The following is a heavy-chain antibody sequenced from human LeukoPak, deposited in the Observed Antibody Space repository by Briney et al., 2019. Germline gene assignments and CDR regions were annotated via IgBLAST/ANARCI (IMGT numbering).Heavy chain of an antibody. CDR3: AKDAQSGFDYSNTLEK. V-gene: IGHV3-33*06. D-gene: IGHD4-11*01. CDR2: IWNDGSSQ. J-gene: IGHJ4*02. Sequence: HPGGSLRLSCVASHFTFSHFGMHWVRQAPGKGLGWGAVIWNDGSSQYYPDSVKSRFTSSSDNSQNTLYLQMNGHRAEDTAVYYCAKDAQSGFDYSNTLEKWGQGALVIVSS. CDR1: HFTFSHFG.